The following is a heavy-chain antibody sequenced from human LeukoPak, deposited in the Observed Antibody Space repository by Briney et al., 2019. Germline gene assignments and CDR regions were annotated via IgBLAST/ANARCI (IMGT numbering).Heavy chain of an antibody. CDR2: IPYDGSNK. Sequence: PGGSLRLSCAASGFTFSSYGMHWVRQAPGKGLEWVAVIPYDGSNKYYADSVKGRFTISRDNSKNTLYLQMNSLRAEDTAVYYCARMYSSGWYGLSYYYYGMDVWGQGTTVTVSS. V-gene: IGHV3-30*03. CDR3: ARMYSSGWYGLSYYYYGMDV. J-gene: IGHJ6*02. D-gene: IGHD6-19*01. CDR1: GFTFSSYG.